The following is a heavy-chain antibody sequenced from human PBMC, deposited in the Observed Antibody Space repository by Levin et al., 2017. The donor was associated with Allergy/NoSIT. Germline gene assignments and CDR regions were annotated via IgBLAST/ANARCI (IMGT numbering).Heavy chain of an antibody. J-gene: IGHJ4*02. D-gene: IGHD2-2*01. Sequence: GGSLRLSCTASAFTFRNYYMHWVRQAPGMGLVWVSNILNDGTTNYADSVKGRFTISRDNSKYTLYLQMNRLGEEDTAVYFCARGGCDRTRCLDHWGQGILVTVSS. CDR1: AFTFRNYY. CDR2: ILNDGTT. CDR3: ARGGCDRTRCLDH. V-gene: IGHV3-74*01.